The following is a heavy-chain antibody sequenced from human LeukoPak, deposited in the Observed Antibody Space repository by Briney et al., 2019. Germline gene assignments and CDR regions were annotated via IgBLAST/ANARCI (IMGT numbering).Heavy chain of an antibody. CDR1: GGSISSGNW. CDR3: ASRDGYNPNTYFDY. CDR2: IYHSGST. Sequence: SETLSLTCAVSGGSISSGNWWSWVRQPPGKGLEWIGEIYHSGSTNYNPSLKSRVTISVDKSKNQFSLKLSSVTAADTVVYYCASRDGYNPNTYFDYWGQGTLVTVSS. D-gene: IGHD5-24*01. J-gene: IGHJ4*02. V-gene: IGHV4-4*02.